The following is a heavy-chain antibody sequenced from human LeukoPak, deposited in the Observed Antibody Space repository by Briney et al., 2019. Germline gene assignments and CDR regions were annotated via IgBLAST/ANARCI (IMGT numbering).Heavy chain of an antibody. CDR2: ISSRSNYI. J-gene: IGHJ3*02. V-gene: IGHV3-21*01. CDR3: ARDRAVYSDSRGYYPDAFDI. Sequence: PGGSLRLSCAASGFTFSSNAMSWVRQAPGKGLEWVSSISSRSNYIYLADSLKGRFTISRDNAKNSLYLQMNSLRAEDTAMYYCARDRAVYSDSRGYYPDAFDIWGQGTMVTVSS. CDR1: GFTFSSNA. D-gene: IGHD3-22*01.